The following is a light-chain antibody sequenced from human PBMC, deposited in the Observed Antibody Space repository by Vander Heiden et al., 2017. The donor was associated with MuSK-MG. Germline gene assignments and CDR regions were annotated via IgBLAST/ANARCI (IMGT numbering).Light chain of an antibody. J-gene: IGKJ2*01. Sequence: EIVMTKSPGTLSVSPGERATLSCRASQSVSSNLAWYQQKPGQTPRLLIYGASTRATGIPARFSGSGSGTEFTLTISSLQSEDFAVYYCQQYDKWPRGTFGQGTKLEIK. CDR2: GAS. CDR3: QQYDKWPRGT. V-gene: IGKV3D-15*01. CDR1: QSVSSN.